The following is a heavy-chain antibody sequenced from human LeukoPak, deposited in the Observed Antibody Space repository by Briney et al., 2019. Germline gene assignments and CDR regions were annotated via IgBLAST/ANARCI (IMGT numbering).Heavy chain of an antibody. CDR2: INAFGART. CDR3: AKVALGYCSGSSCYYFDY. J-gene: IGHJ4*02. CDR1: GFTFSSYA. D-gene: IGHD2-15*01. Sequence: GRSLRLSCAASGFTFSSYAMSWVRQAPGKGLEWVSSINAFGARTYYADSVKGRFTISRDNSKNTLYLQMNSLRAEDTALYYCAKVALGYCSGSSCYYFDYGGQGTLVTVSS. V-gene: IGHV3-23*01.